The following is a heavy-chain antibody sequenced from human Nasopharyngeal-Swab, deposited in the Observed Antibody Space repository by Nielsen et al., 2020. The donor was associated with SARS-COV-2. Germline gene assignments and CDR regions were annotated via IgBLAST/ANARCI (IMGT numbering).Heavy chain of an antibody. CDR1: GFTFSDYD. CDR2: IGTGGDT. V-gene: IGHV3-13*01. CDR3: ARAPPHYDFWSGYTGGASYFDY. D-gene: IGHD3-3*01. Sequence: GESLKISCAVSGFTFSDYDLHWVRQATGKGLEWVSAIGTGGDTYYPGSVKGRFTISRETAKNSLYLQMNSLRAGDTAVYYCARAPPHYDFWSGYTGGASYFDYWGQGTLVTVSS. J-gene: IGHJ4*02.